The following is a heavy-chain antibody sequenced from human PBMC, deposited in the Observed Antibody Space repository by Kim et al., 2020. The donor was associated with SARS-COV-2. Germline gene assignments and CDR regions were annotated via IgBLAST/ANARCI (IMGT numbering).Heavy chain of an antibody. J-gene: IGHJ4*02. D-gene: IGHD6-13*01. V-gene: IGHV1-2*02. CDR3: ARVGDRSSWYYFDY. Sequence: AQKCQGKVTMTRDTSCSTAYVELSRLRSDDTAVYYCARVGDRSSWYYFDYWGQGTLVTVSS.